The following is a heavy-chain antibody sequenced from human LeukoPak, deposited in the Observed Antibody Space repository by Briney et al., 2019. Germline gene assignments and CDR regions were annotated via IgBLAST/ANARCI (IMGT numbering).Heavy chain of an antibody. CDR1: GDSVSSGSYL. J-gene: IGHJ4*02. CDR2: IQNSGST. CDR3: ASGLTGYYDWYFDY. Sequence: PSETLSLTCTVSGDSVSSGSYLWSWIRQPPGKGLEWIGYIQNSGSTNYNPSLKSRVTISIDTSKNQFSLKLSSVTAADTAVYYCASGLTGYYDWYFDYWGQGTLVTVSS. D-gene: IGHD3-9*01. V-gene: IGHV4-61*01.